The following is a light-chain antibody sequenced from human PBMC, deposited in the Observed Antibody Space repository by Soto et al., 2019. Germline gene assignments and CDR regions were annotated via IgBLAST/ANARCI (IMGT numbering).Light chain of an antibody. CDR1: QSVSSR. Sequence: IQMTQSPSTLSASVGDRVTITCRASQSVSSRLAWYQQKPGKVPKLLIYDASTLESGVPSTFGGSGSGTEFTLTISSLQPEDFATYFCQQYNSYPYTFGQGTKLEI. J-gene: IGKJ2*01. V-gene: IGKV1-5*01. CDR3: QQYNSYPYT. CDR2: DAS.